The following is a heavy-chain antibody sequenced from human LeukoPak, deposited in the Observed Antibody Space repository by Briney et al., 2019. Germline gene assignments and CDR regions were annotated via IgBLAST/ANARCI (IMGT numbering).Heavy chain of an antibody. Sequence: PGGSLRLSCAASGFTFSSYGMHWVRQAPGKGLEWVAVIWYDGSNKYYADSVKGRFTISRDNSKNTLYLQMNSLRAEDTAVYYCAREPWGATRYYFDYWGQGTLVTVSS. D-gene: IGHD1-26*01. V-gene: IGHV3-33*08. CDR2: IWYDGSNK. J-gene: IGHJ4*02. CDR1: GFTFSSYG. CDR3: AREPWGATRYYFDY.